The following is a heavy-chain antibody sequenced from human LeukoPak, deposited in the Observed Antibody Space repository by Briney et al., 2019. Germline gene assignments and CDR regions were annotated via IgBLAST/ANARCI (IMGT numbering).Heavy chain of an antibody. D-gene: IGHD3-16*01. CDR2: IKSDGSST. V-gene: IGHV3-74*01. CDR1: GFTFSSYW. J-gene: IGHJ4*02. Sequence: GGSLRLSCAASGFTFSSYWMNWVRQAPGKGLVWVSRIKSDGSSTTYADSVKGRFIISRDNAKNTLYLQMNSLRAEDTAVYYCAAGWALDYWGQGTLVTVSS. CDR3: AAGWALDY.